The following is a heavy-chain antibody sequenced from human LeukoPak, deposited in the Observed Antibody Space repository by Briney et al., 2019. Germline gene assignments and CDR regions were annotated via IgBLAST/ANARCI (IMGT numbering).Heavy chain of an antibody. CDR1: GFTFSSDA. Sequence: GGSLRLSCAASGFTFSSDAMSWVRQAPGKGLEWVSAISGSGGSTYYADSVTGRFTISRNNSKNTLYLQTNRLRGKDTAVYYCAKSSNVVRGYMDVWGKGTTVTVSS. V-gene: IGHV3-23*01. CDR2: ISGSGGST. D-gene: IGHD3-10*01. J-gene: IGHJ6*03. CDR3: AKSSNVVRGYMDV.